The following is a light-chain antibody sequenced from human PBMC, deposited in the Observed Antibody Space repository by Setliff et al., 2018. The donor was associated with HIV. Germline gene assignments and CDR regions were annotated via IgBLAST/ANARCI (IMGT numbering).Light chain of an antibody. CDR2: GNS. CDR3: QSYDSSLSGPYYV. Sequence: VLTQPPSVSGAPGQRVTISCTGSSSNIGAGYDVHWYQQLPGTAPKLLIYGNSNRPSGVPDRFSGSKSGTSASLAITGLQAEDESDYYCQSYDSSLSGPYYVFGTGTKVPS. V-gene: IGLV1-40*01. CDR1: SSNIGAGYD. J-gene: IGLJ1*01.